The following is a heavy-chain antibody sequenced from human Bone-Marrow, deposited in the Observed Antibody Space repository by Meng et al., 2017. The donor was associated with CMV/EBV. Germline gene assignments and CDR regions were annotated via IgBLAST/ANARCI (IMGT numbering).Heavy chain of an antibody. Sequence: SETLSLTCTVSGGSISSSSYYWGWIRQYPGKGLEWIGYIYYSGSTYYNPSLKSRVTISVDTSKNQFSLKLNSVTAADTAVYYCARDYSSSSKGMDVWGRGTTVTVSS. D-gene: IGHD6-6*01. CDR1: GGSISSSSYY. CDR2: IYYSGST. CDR3: ARDYSSSSKGMDV. V-gene: IGHV4-31*03. J-gene: IGHJ6*02.